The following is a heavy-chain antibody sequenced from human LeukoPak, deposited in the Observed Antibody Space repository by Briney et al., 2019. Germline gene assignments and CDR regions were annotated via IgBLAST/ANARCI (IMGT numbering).Heavy chain of an antibody. D-gene: IGHD3-9*01. J-gene: IGHJ4*02. Sequence: GGSLRLSCVVSGFRSTYYWMTWVHQAPGKGLEWVANIEQDGGEEYYVDSVKGRFTISRDNAKNSVYLQMNSLRVEDTAVYYCARGRYVDWLFDYWGQGTLVTVSS. CDR2: IEQDGGEE. CDR1: GFRSTYYW. CDR3: ARGRYVDWLFDY. V-gene: IGHV3-7*03.